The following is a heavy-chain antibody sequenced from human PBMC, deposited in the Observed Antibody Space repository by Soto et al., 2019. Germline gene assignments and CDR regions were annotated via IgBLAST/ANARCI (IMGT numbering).Heavy chain of an antibody. CDR3: AKDPVWMAVAGCTFAN. J-gene: IGHJ4*02. D-gene: IGHD6-19*01. V-gene: IGHV3-23*01. CDR1: GFTFRTSA. CDR2: INFSGTST. Sequence: EVQLLESGGGLVQPGGSLRLSCAASGFTFRTSAMSWVRQAPGKGLVWVSAINFSGTSTYFADSVKGRFTISRDNSKNTLYLQMNSLRADDTAVYYCAKDPVWMAVAGCTFANWGQGTLVTVS.